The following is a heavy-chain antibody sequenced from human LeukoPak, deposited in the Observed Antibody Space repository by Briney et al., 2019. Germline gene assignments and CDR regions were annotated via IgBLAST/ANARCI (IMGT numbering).Heavy chain of an antibody. CDR3: ARDQFWSTIFGGIDAFDI. CDR2: ISSSSSTI. Sequence: PGGSLRLSCAASGFTFSTYNMNWVRQAPGKGLEWVSYISSSSSTIYYADSVKGRFTISRDNAKNSLYLQMNSLRAEDTAVYYCARDQFWSTIFGGIDAFDIWGQGTMVTVSS. D-gene: IGHD3-3*01. CDR1: GFTFSTYN. J-gene: IGHJ3*02. V-gene: IGHV3-48*01.